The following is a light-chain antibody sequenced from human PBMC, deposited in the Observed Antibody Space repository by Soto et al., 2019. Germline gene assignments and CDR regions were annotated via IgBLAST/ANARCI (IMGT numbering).Light chain of an antibody. Sequence: QSALTQPPSVSGAPGQRVSISCTGSSSNIGAGYDVHWYQHLPGTAPKLLIYANNNRPSGVPDRFSGPKSGNTASLTISGLQAEDEADYFCSSYSISTAYLFGTGTKV. CDR1: SSNIGAGYD. CDR2: ANN. V-gene: IGLV1-40*01. J-gene: IGLJ1*01. CDR3: SSYSISTAYL.